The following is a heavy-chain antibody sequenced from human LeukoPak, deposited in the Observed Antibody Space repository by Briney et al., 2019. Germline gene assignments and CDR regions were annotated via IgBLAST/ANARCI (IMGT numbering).Heavy chain of an antibody. CDR3: AKDRRMMSPHYGMDV. D-gene: IGHD3-16*01. V-gene: IGHV3-23*01. Sequence: GGSLRLSCAASGFTFSSFLMSWVRQAPGKGLEWVSSIRGSGTNAYYADSVKGRFTISRDNSKNTVYLQLNSLRPEDTAVYYCAKDRRMMSPHYGMDVWGQGTTVTVSS. CDR1: GFTFSSFL. CDR2: IRGSGTNA. J-gene: IGHJ6*02.